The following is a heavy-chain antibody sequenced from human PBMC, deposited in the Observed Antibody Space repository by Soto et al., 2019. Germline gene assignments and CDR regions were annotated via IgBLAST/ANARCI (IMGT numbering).Heavy chain of an antibody. D-gene: IGHD6-13*01. V-gene: IGHV3-15*01. J-gene: IGHJ5*02. Sequence: LRLSCAASGFTFSNAWMSWVRQAPGKGLEWVGRIKSKTDGGTTDYAAPVKGRFTISRDDSKNTLYLQMNSLKTEDTAVYYCTTFSIAAAGYGRGPWGQGTLVTSPQ. CDR2: IKSKTDGGTT. CDR1: GFTFSNAW. CDR3: TTFSIAAAGYGRGP.